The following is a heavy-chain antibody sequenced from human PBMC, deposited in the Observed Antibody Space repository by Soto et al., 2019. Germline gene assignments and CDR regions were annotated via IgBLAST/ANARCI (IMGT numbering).Heavy chain of an antibody. Sequence: QVQQQPWGAGRLKPSETLSLTCTVYAGSFSHYYWNWIRQSPGKGLEWIGKIKHGGSSSYNPSLRSRGSISVDMSKNQIGLALRSVTAADTDVYYCARGGSSDWQVALDIWGQGTMVHVSS. D-gene: IGHD6-19*01. V-gene: IGHV4-34*01. CDR1: AGSFSHYY. J-gene: IGHJ3*02. CDR2: IKHGGSS. CDR3: ARGGSSDWQVALDI.